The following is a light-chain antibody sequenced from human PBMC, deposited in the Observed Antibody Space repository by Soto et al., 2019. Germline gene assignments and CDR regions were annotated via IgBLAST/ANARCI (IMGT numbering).Light chain of an antibody. CDR3: CSYAGSYTYV. V-gene: IGLV2-11*01. CDR1: SSDVGGYDY. CDR2: DVS. J-gene: IGLJ1*01. Sequence: QSVLTQPRSVSGSPGQSVTTSCTGTSSDVGGYDYVSWYQQHPGKAPQLMIYDVSERPSGVPDRFSGSKSGNTASLTISGLQAEDEADYYCCSYAGSYTYVFGTGTKVTVL.